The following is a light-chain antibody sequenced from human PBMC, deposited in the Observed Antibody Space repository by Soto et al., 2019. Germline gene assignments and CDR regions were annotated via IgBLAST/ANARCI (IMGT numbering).Light chain of an antibody. CDR2: GAS. V-gene: IGKV3-20*01. CDR1: QSVNSNY. CDR3: QQYDTSPPLT. Sequence: DIVLTQSPGTLPLSPGDRATLSCRASQSVNSNYLAWYQQKPGPAPRLLLYGASSRAIGIADRFSGSGSGTDITLTISILEPEDFAVYYCQQYDTSPPLTFGGGTKVEIK. J-gene: IGKJ4*02.